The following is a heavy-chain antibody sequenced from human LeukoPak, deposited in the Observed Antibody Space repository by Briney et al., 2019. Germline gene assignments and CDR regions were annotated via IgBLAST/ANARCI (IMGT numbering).Heavy chain of an antibody. CDR3: AKADRIRAFDI. CDR2: ISGSGGST. J-gene: IGHJ3*02. CDR1: GFIFSGYG. D-gene: IGHD1-14*01. Sequence: GGSLRLSCAASGFIFSGYGMSWVRQAPGKGLEWVSAISGSGGSTYYADSVKGRFTISRDNSKNTLYLQMNSLRAEDTAVYYCAKADRIRAFDIWGQGTMVTVSS. V-gene: IGHV3-23*01.